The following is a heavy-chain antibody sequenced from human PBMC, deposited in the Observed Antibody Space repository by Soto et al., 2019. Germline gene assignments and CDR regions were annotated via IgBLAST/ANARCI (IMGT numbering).Heavy chain of an antibody. J-gene: IGHJ2*01. V-gene: IGHV3-30*18. CDR2: ISYDGSNK. D-gene: IGHD4-17*01. CDR1: GFTFSSYG. CDR3: AKDQAVTIYWYFDL. Sequence: QVQLVESGGGVVQPGRSLRLSCAASGFTFSSYGMHWVRQGPGKGLEWVAVISYDGSNKYYADSVKGRSTISRDNSKNTLYLQMNSLRAEDTAVYYCAKDQAVTIYWYFDLWGRGTLVTVSS.